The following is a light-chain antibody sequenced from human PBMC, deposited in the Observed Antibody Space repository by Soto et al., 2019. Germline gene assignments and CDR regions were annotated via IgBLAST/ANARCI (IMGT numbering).Light chain of an antibody. J-gene: IGKJ1*01. V-gene: IGKV1-6*01. CDR2: SIS. CDR3: LQDNNYPWT. CDR1: QAIRND. Sequence: AIQMTQSPSSLSASVGDRVTITCRASQAIRNDLGWYQQKPGKAPRLLIYSISSLHSDVPSRFSGSGSGTDFTLTISSLQPEDVATYYCLQDNNYPWTFGQGTRVEIK.